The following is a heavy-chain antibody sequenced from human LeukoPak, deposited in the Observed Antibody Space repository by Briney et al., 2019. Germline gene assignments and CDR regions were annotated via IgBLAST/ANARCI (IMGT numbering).Heavy chain of an antibody. CDR2: IYHSGST. CDR3: ARGPYVVVTADDAFDI. CDR1: GGSISSGGYS. V-gene: IGHV4-30-2*05. J-gene: IGHJ3*02. D-gene: IGHD2-21*02. Sequence: SETLSLTCAVSGGSISSGGYSWSWIRQPPGKGLEWIGYIYHSGSTYYNPSLKSRVTISVDTSKNQFSLKLSSVTAADTAVYYCARGPYVVVTADDAFDIWGQGTMVTVSS.